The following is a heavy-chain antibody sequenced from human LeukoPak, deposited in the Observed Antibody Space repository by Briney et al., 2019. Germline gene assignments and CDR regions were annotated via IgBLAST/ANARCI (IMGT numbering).Heavy chain of an antibody. CDR3: ERERFLEWLTNYYYYGMDV. J-gene: IGHJ6*02. V-gene: IGHV3-33*01. D-gene: IGHD3-3*01. CDR2: IWYDGSNK. CDR1: GFTFSSYG. Sequence: GRSLRLSCAASGFTFSSYGMHWVRQAPGKGLEWVAVIWYDGSNKYYADSVKGRLTISRDNSKNTLYLQMNSMRAEDTAVYYCERERFLEWLTNYYYYGMDVWGQGTTVTVSS.